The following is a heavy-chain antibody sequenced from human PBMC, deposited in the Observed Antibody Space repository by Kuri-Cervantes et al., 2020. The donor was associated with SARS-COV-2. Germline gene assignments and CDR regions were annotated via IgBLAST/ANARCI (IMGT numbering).Heavy chain of an antibody. V-gene: IGHV3-30-3*01. Sequence: GESLKISCAASGFTFSSYAMHWVRQAPGKGLEWGAVISYDGSNKYYADSVKGRFTISRDNSKNTLYLQMNSLRAEDTAVDYCARDVGATVSYYFDYWGQGTLVTVSS. CDR3: ARDVGATVSYYFDY. J-gene: IGHJ4*02. D-gene: IGHD1-26*01. CDR2: ISYDGSNK. CDR1: GFTFSSYA.